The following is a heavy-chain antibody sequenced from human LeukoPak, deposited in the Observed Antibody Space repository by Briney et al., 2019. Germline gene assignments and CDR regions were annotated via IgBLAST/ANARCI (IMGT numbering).Heavy chain of an antibody. Sequence: GGSLRLSCAASGFTFSNYGMHWVRQAPGKGLEWVAFIWYDGGNKYYADSVKGRFTISRDNSKNTLYLHINNLRAADTAVYYCAKDRGANIVVVPTDYWGQGTLVTVSS. CDR1: GFTFSNYG. J-gene: IGHJ4*02. CDR2: IWYDGGNK. V-gene: IGHV3-30*02. CDR3: AKDRGANIVVVPTDY. D-gene: IGHD2-2*01.